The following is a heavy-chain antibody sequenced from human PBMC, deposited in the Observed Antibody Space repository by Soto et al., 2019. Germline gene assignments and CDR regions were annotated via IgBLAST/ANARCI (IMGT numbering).Heavy chain of an antibody. V-gene: IGHV3-23*01. J-gene: IGHJ4*02. Sequence: EVQLLESGGGLVQPGVSLRLSCAASGFTFSSYAINWVRQAPGKGLEWVSVITRTGGSTNYADSVKGRFTISRDNSKNTLYLQMNSLRVEDTAVYYCEKETGSGGTVDCWGQGTLVTVSS. D-gene: IGHD2-15*01. CDR3: EKETGSGGTVDC. CDR1: GFTFSSYA. CDR2: ITRTGGST.